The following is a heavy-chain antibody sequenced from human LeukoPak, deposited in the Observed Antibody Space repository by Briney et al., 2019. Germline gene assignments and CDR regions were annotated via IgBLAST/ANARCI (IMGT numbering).Heavy chain of an antibody. CDR1: GFTFSHYA. V-gene: IGHV3-23*01. Sequence: GGSLRLSCAASGFTFSHYAMSWVRQAPGKGLEWVSGISGSGGSTYYADSVRGRFTISRDNSKDTLYLQVSSLRAEDTAVYYCARDRQEYSYGVYYYYGMDVWGQGTTVTVSS. CDR2: ISGSGGST. J-gene: IGHJ6*02. CDR3: ARDRQEYSYGVYYYYGMDV. D-gene: IGHD5-18*01.